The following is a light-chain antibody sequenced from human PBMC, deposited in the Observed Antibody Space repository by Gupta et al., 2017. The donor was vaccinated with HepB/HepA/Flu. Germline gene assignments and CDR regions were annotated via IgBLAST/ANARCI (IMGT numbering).Light chain of an antibody. Sequence: DIVMTQSPDSLAVSLGERATINCKSSQSGLYSSNNKNYLAWYQQKPGQPPKLLIYWASTRESGVPDRFSGRGSGTDFTLTISSLQAEDVAVYYCQQYYSTPDTFGQGTKLEIK. CDR1: QSGLYSSNNKNY. CDR2: WAS. CDR3: QQYYSTPDT. V-gene: IGKV4-1*01. J-gene: IGKJ2*01.